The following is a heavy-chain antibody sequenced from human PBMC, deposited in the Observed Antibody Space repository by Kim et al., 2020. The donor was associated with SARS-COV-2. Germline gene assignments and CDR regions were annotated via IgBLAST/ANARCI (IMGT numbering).Heavy chain of an antibody. CDR3: ARVGRGMVRNYYYYYYGMDV. D-gene: IGHD3-10*01. CDR1: GFTFSSYW. Sequence: GGSLRLSCAASGFTFSSYWMSWVRQAPGKGLEWVANIKQDGSEKYYVDSVKGRFTISRDNAKNSLYLQMNSLRAEDTAVYYCARVGRGMVRNYYYYYYGMDVWGQGTTVTVSS. J-gene: IGHJ6*02. CDR2: IKQDGSEK. V-gene: IGHV3-7*01.